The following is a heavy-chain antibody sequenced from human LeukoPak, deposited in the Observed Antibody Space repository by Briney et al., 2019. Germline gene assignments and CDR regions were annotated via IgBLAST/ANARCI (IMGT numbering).Heavy chain of an antibody. CDR1: GFTFSSYW. Sequence: GGSLRLSCAASGFTFSSYWMSWVRQAPGKGLEWVANIKQDGSEKYYVDSVKGRFTISRDNAKNSLYLQMNSLRAEDTAVYYCARGRSTVTTFRGVDRLEIRTNWFDPWGQGTLVTVSS. V-gene: IGHV3-7*01. J-gene: IGHJ5*02. CDR3: ARGRSTVTTFRGVDRLEIRTNWFDP. CDR2: IKQDGSEK. D-gene: IGHD4-17*01.